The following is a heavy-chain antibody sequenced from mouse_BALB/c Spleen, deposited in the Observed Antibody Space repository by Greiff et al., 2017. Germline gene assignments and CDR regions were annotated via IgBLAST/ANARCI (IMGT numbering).Heavy chain of an antibody. CDR1: GFTFSSFG. V-gene: IGHV5-9-3*01. J-gene: IGHJ3*01. CDR3: ARQGDDYDGAPFAY. D-gene: IGHD2-4*01. CDR2: ISSGGSYT. Sequence: EVQGVESGGGLVQPGGSRKLSCAASGFTFSSFGMHWVRQAPEKRLEWVATISSGGSYTYYPDSVKGRFTISRDNAKNTLYLQMSSLRSEDTAMYYCARQGDDYDGAPFAYWGQGTLVTVSA.